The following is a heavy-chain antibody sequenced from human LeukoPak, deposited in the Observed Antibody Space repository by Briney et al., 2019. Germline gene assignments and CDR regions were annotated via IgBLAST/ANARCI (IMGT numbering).Heavy chain of an antibody. CDR2: ISSSGSTI. D-gene: IGHD6-6*01. Sequence: GGSPRLSCAASGFTFSDYYMSWIRQAPGKGLEWVSYISSSGSTIYYADSVKGRFTISRDNAKNSLYLQMNSLRAEDTAVYYCAMQILYSSSSVDYWGQGTLVTVSS. J-gene: IGHJ4*02. V-gene: IGHV3-11*01. CDR1: GFTFSDYY. CDR3: AMQILYSSSSVDY.